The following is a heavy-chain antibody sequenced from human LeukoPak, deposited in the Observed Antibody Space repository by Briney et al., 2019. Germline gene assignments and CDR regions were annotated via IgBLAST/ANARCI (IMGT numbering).Heavy chain of an antibody. CDR2: IIPIFGTA. D-gene: IGHD6-19*01. Sequence: SVKVSCKAFGGTFISYAISWVRQAPGQGLEWMGGIIPIFGTANYAQKFQGRVTITADESTSTAYMELSSLRSEDTAVYYCARDGIAVAGTVYWGQGTLVTVSS. V-gene: IGHV1-69*01. CDR3: ARDGIAVAGTVY. J-gene: IGHJ4*02. CDR1: GGTFISYA.